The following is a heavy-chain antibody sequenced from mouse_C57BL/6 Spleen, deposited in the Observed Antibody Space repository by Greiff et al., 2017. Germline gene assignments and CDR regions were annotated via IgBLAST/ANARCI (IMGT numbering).Heavy chain of an antibody. D-gene: IGHD2-4*01. CDR1: GFSFNTYA. CDR2: ISSKGNNYAT. J-gene: IGHJ1*03. Sequence: EVKVVEPGGGLVQPKGSLKLSCAASGFSFNTYAMNWVRQAPGKGLEWVARISSKGNNYATYYADSVKDRFTISRDDSESMLDLQMNNLKTEDTSMYYCVTHDYPGYWYFDVWGTGTTVTVSS. V-gene: IGHV10-1*01. CDR3: VTHDYPGYWYFDV.